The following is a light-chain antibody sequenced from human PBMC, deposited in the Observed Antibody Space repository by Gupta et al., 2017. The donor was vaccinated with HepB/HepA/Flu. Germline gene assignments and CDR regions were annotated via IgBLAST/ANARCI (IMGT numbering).Light chain of an antibody. CDR2: DAI. CDR1: QVITNN. J-gene: IGKJ4*01. Sequence: DIQMTQSSSSLSASVGDRVTITCRASQVITNNLAWYQQKPGQAPHLLIFDAITLQSGVPSRFSGSGSGTDFTLTINTLQPEDVATYYCQKYDSAPFSFGGGTKVEIK. CDR3: QKYDSAPFS. V-gene: IGKV1-27*01.